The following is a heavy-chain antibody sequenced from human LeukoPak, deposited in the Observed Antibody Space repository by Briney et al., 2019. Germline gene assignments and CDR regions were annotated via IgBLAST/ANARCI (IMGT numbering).Heavy chain of an antibody. J-gene: IGHJ4*02. D-gene: IGHD5-24*01. CDR3: AKDILSPRGDGYNFDY. CDR2: ISWNSGSI. V-gene: IGHV3-9*01. CDR1: GFTFDDYA. Sequence: PGGSLRLSCAASGFTFDDYAMHWVRHAPGKGLEWVSGISWNSGSIGYADSVKGRFTISRDNAKNSLYLQMNSLRAEDTALYYCAKDILSPRGDGYNFDYWGQGTLVTVSS.